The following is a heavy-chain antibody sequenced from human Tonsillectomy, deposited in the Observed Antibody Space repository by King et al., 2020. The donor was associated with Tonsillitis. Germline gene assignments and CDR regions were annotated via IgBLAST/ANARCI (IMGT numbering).Heavy chain of an antibody. D-gene: IGHD6-13*01. CDR2: ISGSGRST. CDR3: AKVGRGQRQLDRYYFDY. V-gene: IGHV3-23*04. J-gene: IGHJ4*02. CDR1: GFTFSSYA. Sequence: QLVQSGGGLVQPGGSLRLSCAASGFTFSSYAMSWVRLAPGKGLEWVSVISGSGRSTYYADSVKGRFTISRDNSKNTLYLQMNSLTAEDTAVYYCAKVGRGQRQLDRYYFDYWGQGTLVTVSS.